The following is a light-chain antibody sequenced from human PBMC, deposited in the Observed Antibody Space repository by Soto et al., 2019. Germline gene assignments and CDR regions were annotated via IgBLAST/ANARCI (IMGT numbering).Light chain of an antibody. CDR3: KSFATPFYV. J-gene: IGLJ1*01. CDR2: DVS. Sequence: QSVLTQPASVSGSPGQSITISCTGTSGDVGGYNHVSWYQQHPGKAPKLLIYDVSNRPSGVSNRYSASKSGNTASLTISGLQAEDEADYYCKSFATPFYVFGTGTKVTVL. V-gene: IGLV2-14*03. CDR1: SGDVGGYNH.